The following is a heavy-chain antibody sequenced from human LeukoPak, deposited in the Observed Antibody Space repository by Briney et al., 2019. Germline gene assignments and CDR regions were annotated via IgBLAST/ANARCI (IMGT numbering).Heavy chain of an antibody. CDR3: VRTPLGSNSHFDY. D-gene: IGHD3-10*01. CDR2: ISSSSSTI. V-gene: IGHV3-48*04. J-gene: IGHJ4*02. Sequence: GGSPRLSCAASGFTFSSYSMNWVRQAPGKGLEWISYISSSSSTIYYTDSVKGRFTISRDNAKNTLYLQMNSLRAEDTAVYYCVRTPLGSNSHFDYWGQGTLVTVSS. CDR1: GFTFSSYS.